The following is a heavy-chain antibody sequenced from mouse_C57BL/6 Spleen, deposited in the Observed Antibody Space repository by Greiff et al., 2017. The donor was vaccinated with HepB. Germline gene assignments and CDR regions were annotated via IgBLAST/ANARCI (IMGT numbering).Heavy chain of an antibody. V-gene: IGHV2-5*01. CDR1: GFSLTSYG. CDR3: AKKGETVVADAMDY. CDR2: IWRGGST. D-gene: IGHD1-1*01. Sequence: VQLQESGSGLVQPSQSLSITCTVSGFSLTSYGVHWVRQSPGKGLEWLGVIWRGGSTDYNAAFMSRLSITKDNSKSQVFFKMNSLQADDTAIYYCAKKGETVVADAMDYWGQGTSVTVSS. J-gene: IGHJ4*01.